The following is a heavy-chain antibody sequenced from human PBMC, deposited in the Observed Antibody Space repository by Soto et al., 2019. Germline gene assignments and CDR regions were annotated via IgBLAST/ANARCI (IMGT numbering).Heavy chain of an antibody. V-gene: IGHV4-4*02. CDR1: GVSISSSNW. Sequence: QVQLQESGPGLVKPSGTLSLTCAVSGVSISSSNWWNWVRQAPGKGLEWIGEIFHGGSTNYNPSLNSRVTITVDKSKNQFSLRLSSVTAADTAVYYCARVLQGCSGTSCYLDIWGQGTMVTASA. CDR3: ARVLQGCSGTSCYLDI. CDR2: IFHGGST. D-gene: IGHD2-2*01. J-gene: IGHJ3*02.